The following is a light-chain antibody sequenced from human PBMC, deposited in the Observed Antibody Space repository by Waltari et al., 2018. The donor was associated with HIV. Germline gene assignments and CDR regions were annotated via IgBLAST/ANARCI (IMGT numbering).Light chain of an antibody. CDR1: SSDVGSYKH. CDR3: SSYAGSSTFVI. Sequence: QSALTQPASVSGSPGQSITISCTGSSSDVGSYKHVSWYQQHPGKAPRLIIYEVSKRPSVVSNRYSASKSGKTASLTVSGLRAEDEADYYFSSYAGSSTFVIFGGVTKLTVL. J-gene: IGLJ2*01. V-gene: IGLV2-23*02. CDR2: EVS.